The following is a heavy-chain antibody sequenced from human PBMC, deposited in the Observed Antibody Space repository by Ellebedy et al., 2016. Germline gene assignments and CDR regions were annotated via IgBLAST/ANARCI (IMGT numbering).Heavy chain of an antibody. J-gene: IGHJ4*02. V-gene: IGHV1-18*01. CDR3: ARDTRDGVGTSEAYYDL. D-gene: IGHD3-3*01. CDR1: GYTFTSSG. CDR2: ISTSNGDT. Sequence: ASVKVSXKASGYTFTSSGITWVRQAPGQGLEWMGWISTSNGDTNYAQKLQGRVTMTTDPSTSTAYMELRSLRFDDTAVYYCARDTRDGVGTSEAYYDLWGQGTLVTVS.